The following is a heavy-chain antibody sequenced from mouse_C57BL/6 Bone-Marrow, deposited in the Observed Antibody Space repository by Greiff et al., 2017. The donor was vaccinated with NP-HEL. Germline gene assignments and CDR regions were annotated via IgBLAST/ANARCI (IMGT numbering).Heavy chain of an antibody. CDR1: YFAFMASA. CDR3: AASFFYYAMDY. Sequence: QVQLQQSGAELVRPGSSVKLSCKDSYFAFMASAMHWVKQRPGHGLEWIGSFTMYSDATEYSENFKGKATLTANTASSIAYMELSSLTSEDSAVYYCAASFFYYAMDYWGQGTSVTVSS. CDR2: FTMYSDAT. J-gene: IGHJ4*01. V-gene: IGHV1-49*01.